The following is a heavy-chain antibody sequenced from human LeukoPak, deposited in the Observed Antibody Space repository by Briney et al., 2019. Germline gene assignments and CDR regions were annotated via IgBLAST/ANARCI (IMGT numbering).Heavy chain of an antibody. Sequence: SQTLSLTCTVSGGSISSGDYYWSWIRQPPGKGLEWIGYIYYSGSTYYNPSLKSRVTISVDTSKNQFSLKLSSVTAADTAVYYCARTRYQLELYTFDYWGQGTLVTVSS. V-gene: IGHV4-30-4*01. CDR1: GGSISSGDYY. J-gene: IGHJ4*02. CDR2: IYYSGST. CDR3: ARTRYQLELYTFDY. D-gene: IGHD1-7*01.